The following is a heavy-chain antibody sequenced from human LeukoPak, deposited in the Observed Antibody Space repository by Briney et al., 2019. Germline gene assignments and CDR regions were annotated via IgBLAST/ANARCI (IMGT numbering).Heavy chain of an antibody. D-gene: IGHD5-12*01. CDR2: IKQDGNEK. V-gene: IGHV3-7*01. CDR1: GFTFSSYW. J-gene: IGHJ6*03. CDR3: ANWGYDTLYYYYMDV. Sequence: GGSLRLACAASGFTFSSYWMSWVRQAPGKGLEWVANIKQDGNEKYYVDSGKGRFTISRANAKNSMYLQMNSLRAEDTAVSYCANWGYDTLYYYYMDVWGKGTTVTVSS.